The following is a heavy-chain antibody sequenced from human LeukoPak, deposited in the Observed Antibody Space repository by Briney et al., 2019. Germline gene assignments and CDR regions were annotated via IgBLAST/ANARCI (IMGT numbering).Heavy chain of an antibody. CDR3: ARGGTYSSSWYDY. J-gene: IGHJ4*02. CDR2: IKQDGSEK. Sequence: GGSLRLSCAASGFTFSSYWMSWVRQALGKGLEWVANIKQDGSEKYYVDSVKGRFTISRDNAKNSLYLQINSLRAEDTAVYYCARGGTYSSSWYDYWGQGTLVTVSS. V-gene: IGHV3-7*01. CDR1: GFTFSSYW. D-gene: IGHD6-13*01.